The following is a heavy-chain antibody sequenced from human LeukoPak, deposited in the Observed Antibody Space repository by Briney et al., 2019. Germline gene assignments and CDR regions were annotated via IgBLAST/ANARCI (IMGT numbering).Heavy chain of an antibody. J-gene: IGHJ4*02. CDR2: ISWNSGSV. CDR3: AKGSSWYYFDY. D-gene: IGHD6-13*01. V-gene: IGHV3-9*01. CDR1: GFTFDDYA. Sequence: GGSLRLSCAASGFTFDDYAMHWVRQAPGKGLEWVSGISWNSGSVGYADSVKGRFTISRDNAKNSLYLQMNSLRAEDTALYYCAKGSSWYYFDYWGQGTLVTVSS.